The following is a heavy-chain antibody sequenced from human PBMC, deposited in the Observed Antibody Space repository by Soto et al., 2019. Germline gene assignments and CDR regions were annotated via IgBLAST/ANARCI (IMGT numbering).Heavy chain of an antibody. CDR3: ARDSGYSSSWSTFDY. V-gene: IGHV4-30-2*01. CDR1: GGSISSGGYS. J-gene: IGHJ4*02. Sequence: QLQLQESGSGLVKPSQTLSLTCAVSGGSISSGGYSWSWIRQPPGKGLEWIGYIYHSGSTYYNPSRKSRVTISVDRSKNQFSLKLSSVTAAATAVYYCARDSGYSSSWSTFDYWGQGTLVTVSS. D-gene: IGHD6-13*01. CDR2: IYHSGST.